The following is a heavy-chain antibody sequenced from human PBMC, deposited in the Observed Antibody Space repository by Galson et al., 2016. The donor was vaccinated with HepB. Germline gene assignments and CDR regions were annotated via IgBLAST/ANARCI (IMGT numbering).Heavy chain of an antibody. CDR3: ARDSGEYDLWSAYYY. J-gene: IGHJ4*02. CDR1: GFSFSSYA. CDR2: ITQSGSNP. D-gene: IGHD3-3*01. V-gene: IGHV3-23*01. Sequence: SLRLSCAASGFSFSSYAMSWVRQAPGKGLERVSSITQSGSNPNYADSLPGRFTVSRDNSKNTLYLQMSALRADDTAFYYCARDSGEYDLWSAYYYWGQGTLVTVSS.